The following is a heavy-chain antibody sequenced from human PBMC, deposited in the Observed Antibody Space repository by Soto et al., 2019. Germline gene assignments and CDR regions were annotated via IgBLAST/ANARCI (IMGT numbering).Heavy chain of an antibody. Sequence: QGQLVQSGAEVKKPGASVKGACKASGYTYTSYDINWVRQATGQGLEWMGWMKPNSGNTGYAQKFQGRVTMTRNTSISTAYMELSSLRSEDTAVYYCARAAAPPNYYDSSGLRYWGQGTLVTVSS. CDR3: ARAAAPPNYYDSSGLRY. J-gene: IGHJ4*02. D-gene: IGHD3-22*01. CDR2: MKPNSGNT. CDR1: GYTYTSYD. V-gene: IGHV1-8*01.